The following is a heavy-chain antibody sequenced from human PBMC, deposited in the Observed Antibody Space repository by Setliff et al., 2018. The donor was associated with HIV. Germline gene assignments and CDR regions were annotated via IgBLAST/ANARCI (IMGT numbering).Heavy chain of an antibody. V-gene: IGHV4-34*01. CDR3: ARRTSFTGGAVAGHFDY. Sequence: PSETLSLTCDVYAGSLGGYYWSWIRQSPGKGLEWIGEINDSGNTNYNPSLKSRVTISIDTSKNNFSLSLKSVTAADTTTFYCARRTSFTGGAVAGHFDYWGQGTPVTVSS. CDR2: INDSGNT. CDR1: AGSLGGYY. D-gene: IGHD6-19*01. J-gene: IGHJ4*02.